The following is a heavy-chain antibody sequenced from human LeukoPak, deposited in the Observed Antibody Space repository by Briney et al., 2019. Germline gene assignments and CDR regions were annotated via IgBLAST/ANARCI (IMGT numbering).Heavy chain of an antibody. CDR3: ARSTCGGDCYNNPYHFDY. D-gene: IGHD2-21*02. Sequence: SGPTLVNPSETLSLTCTVSSASISTYYWSWIRQPPGKGLEWIGYSSYSGSTKYNPSLKSRVTMSVDTSKSQFSLKLTSVTAADTAVYYCARSTCGGDCYNNPYHFDYWGQGTLVTVSS. J-gene: IGHJ4*02. CDR1: SASISTYY. CDR2: SSYSGST. V-gene: IGHV4-59*01.